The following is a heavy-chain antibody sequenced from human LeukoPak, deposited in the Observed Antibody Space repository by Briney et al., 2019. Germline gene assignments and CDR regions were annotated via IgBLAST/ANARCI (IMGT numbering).Heavy chain of an antibody. CDR1: GFTFGGHS. CDR2: INLEGCDR. V-gene: IGHV3-7*01. Sequence: GGPLRLSCAAWGFTFGGHSMIGLRQAPGKGRQWVANINLEGCDRFYVGFVNGRFTISRDNVDNSLYLQMNSLRAEDTAVYYCGRVIVGAIDYGGQGTLVTVSP. CDR3: GRVIVGAIDY. D-gene: IGHD1-26*01. J-gene: IGHJ4*02.